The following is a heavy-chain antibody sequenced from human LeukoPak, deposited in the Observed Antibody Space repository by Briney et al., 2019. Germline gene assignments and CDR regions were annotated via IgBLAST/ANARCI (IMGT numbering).Heavy chain of an antibody. Sequence: GGSLRLSCAASGFTFSSYAMSWVRQAPGKGLEWVSAISVGGDTTYYADSVKGRFTISRDNSKNRLHLQMNSLRAEDTAVYYCAKRAICTTTGCYGFDSWGQGTLVTVSS. J-gene: IGHJ5*01. CDR1: GFTFSSYA. D-gene: IGHD2-2*01. V-gene: IGHV3-23*01. CDR3: AKRAICTTTGCYGFDS. CDR2: ISVGGDTT.